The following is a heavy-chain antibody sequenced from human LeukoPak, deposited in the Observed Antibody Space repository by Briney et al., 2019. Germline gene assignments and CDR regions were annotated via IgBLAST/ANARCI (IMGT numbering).Heavy chain of an antibody. J-gene: IGHJ4*02. CDR3: AREDGYCSGGNCYSYFDS. CDR1: AFIFSGHW. V-gene: IGHV3-48*01. Sequence: GGSLRLSCEGSAFIFSGHWMNWVRQAPGKGPEWISYISSSSTTINYADSVKGRFTISRDNAKNSLYLQMNSLRAEDTAVYYCAREDGYCSGGNCYSYFDSWGQGALVTVSS. D-gene: IGHD2-15*01. CDR2: ISSSSTTI.